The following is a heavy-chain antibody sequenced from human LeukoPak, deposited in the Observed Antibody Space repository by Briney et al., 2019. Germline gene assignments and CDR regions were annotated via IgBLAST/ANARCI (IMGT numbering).Heavy chain of an antibody. D-gene: IGHD3-10*01. CDR3: AKALWFGELFIDY. J-gene: IGHJ4*02. V-gene: IGHV3-33*06. Sequence: PGRSLRLSCAASGFTFSSYGMHWVRQAPGKGLEWVAVIWYDGSNKYYADSVKGRFTISRDNSKNTLYLQMNSLRAEDTAVYYCAKALWFGELFIDYWGQGTLVTVSS. CDR2: IWYDGSNK. CDR1: GFTFSSYG.